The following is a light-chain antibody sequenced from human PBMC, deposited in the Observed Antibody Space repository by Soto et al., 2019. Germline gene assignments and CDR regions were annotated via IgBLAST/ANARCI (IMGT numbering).Light chain of an antibody. V-gene: IGKV3-11*01. CDR1: QSVSSY. CDR2: DAS. CDR3: QQRSNWRYT. J-gene: IGKJ2*01. Sequence: EIVLTQYPATLSLSPGERATLSCRASQSVSSYLAWYQQKPGQAPRLLIYDASNRATGIPARFSGSGSGTDFTLTISSLEPEDFAVYYCQQRSNWRYTFGQGTKLEIK.